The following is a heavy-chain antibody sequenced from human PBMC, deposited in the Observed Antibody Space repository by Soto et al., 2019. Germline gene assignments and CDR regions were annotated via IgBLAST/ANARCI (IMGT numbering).Heavy chain of an antibody. CDR2: TIPIFGTA. CDR3: ASGLYDSSGFIRDAFDI. J-gene: IGHJ3*02. V-gene: IGHV1-69*06. Sequence: SVKVSCKASGGTFSSYAISWVRQAPGQGLEWMGGTIPIFGTANYAQKFQGRVTITADKSTSTAYMELSSLRSEDTAVYYCASGLYDSSGFIRDAFDIWGQGTMVTVSS. CDR1: GGTFSSYA. D-gene: IGHD3-22*01.